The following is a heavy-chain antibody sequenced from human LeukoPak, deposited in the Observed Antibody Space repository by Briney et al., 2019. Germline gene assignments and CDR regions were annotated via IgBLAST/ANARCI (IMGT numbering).Heavy chain of an antibody. J-gene: IGHJ6*03. V-gene: IGHV3-21*01. CDR3: ARGRYCSNTYCQAYYYFYIDV. D-gene: IGHD2-2*01. CDR1: GCTFSTYS. Sequence: GRSLRLASAASGCTFSTYSMNWVRQAQGKGLEWVSSIGSLGTDIYYADSLKGRFTISRDNAKNSLYLQMNSLRAEDTAVYYCARGRYCSNTYCQAYYYFYIDVWGKGTTVTAS. CDR2: IGSLGTDI.